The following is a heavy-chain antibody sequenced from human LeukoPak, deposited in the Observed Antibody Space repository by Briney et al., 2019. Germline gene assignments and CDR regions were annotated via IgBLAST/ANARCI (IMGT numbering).Heavy chain of an antibody. J-gene: IGHJ4*02. V-gene: IGHV3-20*04. CDR1: GFIFNSFT. CDR3: ARVKGSGYRNSIDY. Sequence: GGSLRLSCVASGFIFNSFTMNWVRQAPGEGLQWVSGINWNGGSTYYRDSVKGRFTISRDNAKNSLYLQMNSLRAEDTALYYCARVKGSGYRNSIDYWGQGTLVTVSS. CDR2: INWNGGST. D-gene: IGHD3-3*01.